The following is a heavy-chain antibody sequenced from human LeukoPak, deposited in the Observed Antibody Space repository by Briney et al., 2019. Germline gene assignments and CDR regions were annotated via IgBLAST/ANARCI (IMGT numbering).Heavy chain of an antibody. D-gene: IGHD3-9*01. CDR1: GGSISSYY. V-gene: IGHV4-4*09. J-gene: IGHJ5*02. CDR3: ARHLNYDILTGYFDP. CDR2: IYTSGST. Sequence: SETLSLTCTVSGGSISSYYWSRIRQPPGKGLEWIGYIYTSGSTNYNPSLKSRVTISVDTSKNQFSLKLSSVTAADTAVYYCARHLNYDILTGYFDPWGQGTLVTVSS.